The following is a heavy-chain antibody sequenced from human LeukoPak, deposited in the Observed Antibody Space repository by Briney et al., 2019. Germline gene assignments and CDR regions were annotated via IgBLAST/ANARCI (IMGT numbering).Heavy chain of an antibody. D-gene: IGHD6-6*01. V-gene: IGHV6-1*01. J-gene: IGHJ5*02. CDR2: TYYRSKRYN. Sequence: SQTLSLTCAISGDSVSSNSAAWNWIRQSPSRGLEWLGRTYYRSKRYNDYAVSVKSRITINPDTSKNQFSLQLNSVTPEDTAVYYCARDLPQGRRTKYSSSSGSGWIDPWGQGTLVTVSS. CDR3: ARDLPQGRRTKYSSSSGSGWIDP. CDR1: GDSVSSNSAA.